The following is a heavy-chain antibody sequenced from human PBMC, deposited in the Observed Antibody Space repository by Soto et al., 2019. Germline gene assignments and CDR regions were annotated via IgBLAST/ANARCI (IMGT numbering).Heavy chain of an antibody. D-gene: IGHD4-17*01. CDR2: INHSGST. V-gene: IGHV4-34*01. CDR1: GGSFSGYY. CDR3: ARDGNADYGDYDY. Sequence: SETLSLTCAVYGGSFSGYYWTWIRQPPGTGLEWIGEINHSGSTNYNPSLKSRVTISVDTSKNQFSLKLTSVTAADTAVYYCARDGNADYGDYDYWGQGTLVTVYS. J-gene: IGHJ4*02.